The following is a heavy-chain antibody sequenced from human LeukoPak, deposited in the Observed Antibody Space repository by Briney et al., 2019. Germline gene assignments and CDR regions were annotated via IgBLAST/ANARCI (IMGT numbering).Heavy chain of an antibody. Sequence: SETLSLTCAVYGGSFSGYYWSWIRQPPGKGLEWIGEINHSGSTNYNPSLKSRVTISVDTSKNQFSLKLSSVTAADTAVYYCASGSSSGAPGYWGQGTLVTVSS. V-gene: IGHV4-34*01. CDR3: ASGSSSGAPGY. CDR2: INHSGST. CDR1: GGSFSGYY. J-gene: IGHJ4*02. D-gene: IGHD6-6*01.